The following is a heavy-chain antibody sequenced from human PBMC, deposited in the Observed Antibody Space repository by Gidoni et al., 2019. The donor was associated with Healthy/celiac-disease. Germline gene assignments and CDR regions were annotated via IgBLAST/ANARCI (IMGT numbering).Heavy chain of an antibody. D-gene: IGHD2-2*01. Sequence: QVQLVEAGGGLVKPGGSLRLYGSAAGFTLGGYYISWIRQAPGKGLEGVSFISSSGSTIYYADSVKCRFTISRDNAKNSLYLQMNSLRAEDTAVYYCARVPWGVPAAYYYYYYYMDVWGKGTTVTVSS. CDR3: ARVPWGVPAAYYYYYYYMDV. V-gene: IGHV3-11*01. J-gene: IGHJ6*03. CDR2: ISSSGSTI. CDR1: GFTLGGYY.